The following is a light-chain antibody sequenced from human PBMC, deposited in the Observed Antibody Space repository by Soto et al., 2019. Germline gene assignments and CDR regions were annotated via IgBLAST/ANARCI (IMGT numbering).Light chain of an antibody. CDR3: ISYTSDDVRDV. V-gene: IGLV2-14*01. Sequence: QSVLTQPASVSGTPGQSITISCTGSNSDVGIYEFVSWYQHHPGRAPKLIVSEVSHRPSGVSNRFSGSMSGNTASLTISGLQSEDEADYYCISYTSDDVRDVFGTGTKVTV. CDR1: NSDVGIYEF. CDR2: EVS. J-gene: IGLJ1*01.